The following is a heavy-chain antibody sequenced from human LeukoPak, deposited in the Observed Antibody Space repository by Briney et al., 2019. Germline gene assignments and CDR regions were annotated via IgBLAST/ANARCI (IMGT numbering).Heavy chain of an antibody. CDR2: ITSSSSYI. CDR3: ARDGDTVLTRGYYYYMDV. J-gene: IGHJ6*03. Sequence: KAGGSLRLSCAASGFTLSSYTMNWVRQAPGKGPEWVSSITSSSSYIYYADSVKGRFTISRDNARNSLYLQMNSLRAEDTALYYCARDGDTVLTRGYYYYMDVWGKGTTVTVSS. V-gene: IGHV3-21*01. CDR1: GFTLSSYT. D-gene: IGHD4-23*01.